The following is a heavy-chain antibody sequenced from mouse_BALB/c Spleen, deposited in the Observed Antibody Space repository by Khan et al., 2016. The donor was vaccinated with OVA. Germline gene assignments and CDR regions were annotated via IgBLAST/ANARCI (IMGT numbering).Heavy chain of an antibody. CDR3: ARSAYGNFAY. Sequence: DVQLVESGGGLVKPGGSLKLSCAASGFTFSTYAMSWVRQTPEKRLEWVATISSDGDYTYYPDNVTGRFTIYSDTAKNILYLQMSSLRSEDTAMYYCARSAYGNFAYWGQGTLVTVSA. CDR1: GFTFSTYA. V-gene: IGHV5-9-3*01. J-gene: IGHJ3*01. CDR2: ISSDGDYT. D-gene: IGHD2-1*01.